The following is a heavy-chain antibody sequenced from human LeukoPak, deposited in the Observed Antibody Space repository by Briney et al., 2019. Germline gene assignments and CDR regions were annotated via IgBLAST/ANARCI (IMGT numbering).Heavy chain of an antibody. CDR2: PSARGDST. V-gene: IGHV3-23*01. Sequence: GGSLRLSCAASGFTLSSYGMSWVRQAPAKGLEWVSTPSARGDSTYYVDSVKGRFTISRDILKNTLYLQMDSLRAEDTAVYYCAKRECSDNNCYFVNWGQGTLVTVSS. D-gene: IGHD1-20*01. CDR3: AKRECSDNNCYFVN. J-gene: IGHJ4*02. CDR1: GFTLSSYG.